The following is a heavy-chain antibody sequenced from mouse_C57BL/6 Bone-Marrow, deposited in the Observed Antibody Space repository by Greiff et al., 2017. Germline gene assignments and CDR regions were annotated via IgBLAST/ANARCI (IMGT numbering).Heavy chain of an antibody. D-gene: IGHD2-4*01. J-gene: IGHJ4*01. CDR1: GYTFTNYW. V-gene: IGHV1-64*01. Sequence: QVQLQQPGAELVKPGASVKLSCKASGYTFTNYWMHWVKQRPGQGLEWIGMMHPNGGSPDYNEKFKSEATLRVDTSSRTAYMELSSLTSEDSAVFSRARSYDYDYYTMDDWGQGTSVTVSS. CDR3: ARSYDYDYYTMDD. CDR2: MHPNGGSP.